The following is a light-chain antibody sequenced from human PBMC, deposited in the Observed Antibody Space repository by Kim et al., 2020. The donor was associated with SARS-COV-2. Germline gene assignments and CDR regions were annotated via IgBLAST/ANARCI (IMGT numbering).Light chain of an antibody. V-gene: IGLV2-14*01. CDR3: SSYTSSNTWV. CDR2: EVS. J-gene: IGLJ3*02. CDR1: SSDVGAYNY. Sequence: QSALTQPASVSGSPGQSITISCTGTSSDVGAYNYVSWYQQHPGKAPKLMIYEVSNRPSGVSNRFSGSKSGNTASLNISGLQAEDEADYYCSSYTSSNTWVFGGGTKLTVL.